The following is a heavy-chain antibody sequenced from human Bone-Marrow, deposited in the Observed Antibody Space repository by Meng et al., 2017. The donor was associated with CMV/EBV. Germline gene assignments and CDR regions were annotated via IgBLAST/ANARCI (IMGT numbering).Heavy chain of an antibody. CDR3: ARGGLYDSSSGYSHHDNFDL. Sequence: GGSLRLSCAASGFTFDNYDMHWVRQAPGKGLEWVSSIDVSDETYYLGAVEGRFTISRESAKNSLDLQMNNMIVGDTAVYYCARGGLYDSSSGYSHHDNFDLWGQGTTVTVSS. CDR1: GFTFDNYD. D-gene: IGHD3-3*01. J-gene: IGHJ6*02. CDR2: IDVSDET. V-gene: IGHV3-13*01.